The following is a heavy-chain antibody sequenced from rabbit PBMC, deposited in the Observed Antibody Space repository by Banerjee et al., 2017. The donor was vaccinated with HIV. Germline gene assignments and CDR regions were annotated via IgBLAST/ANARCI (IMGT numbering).Heavy chain of an antibody. J-gene: IGHJ3*01. V-gene: IGHV1S45*01. CDR3: AREYGNSNTCYAFDL. CDR2: IDGGGSGST. D-gene: IGHD7-1*01. CDR1: GFSFSSSFW. Sequence: QEQLVESGGGLVQPEGSLTLTCTASGFSFSSSFWICWVRQAPGKGLEWIACIDGGGSGSTYYATWAKGRFTISKTSSTTVTLQMTSLTAADTATYFCAREYGNSNTCYAFDLRGQGTLVTVS.